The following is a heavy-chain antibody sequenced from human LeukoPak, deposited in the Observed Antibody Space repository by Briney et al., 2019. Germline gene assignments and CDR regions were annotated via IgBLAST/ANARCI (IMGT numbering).Heavy chain of an antibody. Sequence: GGSLRLSCAASKFSFSSYWMHWVRQAPGKGLVWVSRINSDGSRTNYADSVKGRFTISRDTSKDTVYLQMDSLRAEDTAIYYCAKIHQNRVVVGAKGAFDIWGQGTVVTVSS. CDR1: KFSFSSYW. CDR2: INSDGSRT. D-gene: IGHD2-15*01. CDR3: AKIHQNRVVVGAKGAFDI. V-gene: IGHV3-74*01. J-gene: IGHJ3*02.